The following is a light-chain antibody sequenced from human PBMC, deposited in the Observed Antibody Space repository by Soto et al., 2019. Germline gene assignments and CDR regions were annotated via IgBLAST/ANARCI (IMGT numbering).Light chain of an antibody. CDR1: QSLSSN. V-gene: IGKV3-15*01. Sequence: EVLRSQSPATQYVSPKERATISCRASQSLSSNLAWYQQKPGQAPRLLIYGASTRATGIPARFSGSGSGTEFTLPISSLLYAEFAASYCQQYNNWPPITFGQGTLLEIK. J-gene: IGKJ5*01. CDR3: QQYNNWPPIT. CDR2: GAS.